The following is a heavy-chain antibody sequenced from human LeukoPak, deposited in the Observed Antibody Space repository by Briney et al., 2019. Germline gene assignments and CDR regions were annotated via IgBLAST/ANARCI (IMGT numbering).Heavy chain of an antibody. J-gene: IGHJ4*02. CDR3: ARDRVVVPAASYYFDY. CDR2: IYTSGTT. V-gene: IGHV4-61*02. Sequence: SQTLSLTCTVSGGSVRRGNYYWTWIRQPAGSGLEWIGRIYTSGTTDYNPSLRTRVTISVDASRNQFSLNLSSVTAADTAVYYCARDRVVVPAASYYFDYWGQGTLVTVSS. D-gene: IGHD2-2*01. CDR1: GGSVRRGNYY.